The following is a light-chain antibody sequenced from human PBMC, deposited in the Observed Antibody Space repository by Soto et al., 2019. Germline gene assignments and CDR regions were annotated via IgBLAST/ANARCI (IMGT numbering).Light chain of an antibody. Sequence: EIVLTQSPATLSLSPGERATLSCRASQSVSTYLLWYQQKPGQAPRLLIYDASNRATGIPARFSGSGSGTDFTLTISRLEPEDFAVYYCQQRRKWPATFGPGTKVDIK. J-gene: IGKJ3*01. CDR3: QQRRKWPAT. CDR2: DAS. CDR1: QSVSTY. V-gene: IGKV3-11*01.